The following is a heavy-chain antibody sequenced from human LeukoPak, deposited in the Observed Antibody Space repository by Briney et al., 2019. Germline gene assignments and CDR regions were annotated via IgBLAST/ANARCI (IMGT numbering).Heavy chain of an antibody. D-gene: IGHD1-26*01. J-gene: IGHJ5*02. CDR3: ARDRIVGATPAFRSFWFDP. V-gene: IGHV3-30*03. CDR2: ISYDGSNK. CDR1: GFTFSSYG. Sequence: GGSLRLSCAASGFTFSSYGMHWVRQAPGKGLEWVAVISYDGSNKYYADSVKGRLTISRDNSKNTLYLQMNSLRAEDTAVYYCARDRIVGATPAFRSFWFDPWGQGTLVTVSS.